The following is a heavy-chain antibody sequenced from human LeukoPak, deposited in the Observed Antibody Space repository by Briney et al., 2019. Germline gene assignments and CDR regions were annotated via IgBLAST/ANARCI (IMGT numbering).Heavy chain of an antibody. D-gene: IGHD2-15*01. V-gene: IGHV3-21*01. CDR2: ISSSSYYI. Sequence: GGSLRLSCAASGFTFSSDSMHWVRQAPGKGLEWVSSISSSSYYIYYADSVTGRFTISRDNAKNSLYLQMNSLRAEDTAVYYCASSCSGGSCVHNWFDPWGQGALVTVSS. CDR1: GFTFSSDS. J-gene: IGHJ5*02. CDR3: ASSCSGGSCVHNWFDP.